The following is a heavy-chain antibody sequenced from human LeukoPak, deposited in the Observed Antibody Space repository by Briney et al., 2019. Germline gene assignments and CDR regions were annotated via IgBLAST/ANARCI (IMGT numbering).Heavy chain of an antibody. CDR2: IYYSGST. CDR3: GRALDYVGGSYPTGFDL. V-gene: IGHV4-59*01. CDR1: GGSISSYY. D-gene: IGHD3-16*02. Sequence: PSETLSLTCTVSGGSISSYYWSWIRQPPGKGLEWIGYIYYSGSTNYNPSLKSRVTISVDTSKNQFSLKLSSVTAADTAVYYCGRALDYVGGSYPTGFDLGARETGDTVS. J-gene: IGHJ5*02.